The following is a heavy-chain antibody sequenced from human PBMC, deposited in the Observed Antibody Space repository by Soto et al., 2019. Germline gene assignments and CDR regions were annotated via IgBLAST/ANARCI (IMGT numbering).Heavy chain of an antibody. Sequence: QVQLVQSGAEVKKPGASVKVSCKASGYTFTSYDINWVRQATGQGLEWMGWMNPNSGNTGYAQKFQGRVTMTRNTSISTAYMELSSLRSEDTAVYYCARSYSSSPGYYYGMDVWGQGTTVTVSS. J-gene: IGHJ6*02. D-gene: IGHD6-6*01. CDR3: ARSYSSSPGYYYGMDV. CDR2: MNPNSGNT. V-gene: IGHV1-8*01. CDR1: GYTFTSYD.